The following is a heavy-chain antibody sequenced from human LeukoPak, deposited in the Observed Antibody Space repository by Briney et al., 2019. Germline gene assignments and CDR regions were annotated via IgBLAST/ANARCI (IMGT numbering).Heavy chain of an antibody. CDR1: GGSISSSSYY. CDR2: IYYSGST. CDR3: ARHAGSLTSTYYDFWSGYYTYFDY. V-gene: IGHV4-39*01. D-gene: IGHD3-3*01. J-gene: IGHJ4*02. Sequence: SETLSLACTVSGGSISSSSYYWGWIRQPPGKGLEWIGSIYYSGSTYYNPSLKSRVTISVDTSKNQFSLKLSSVTAADTAVYYCARHAGSLTSTYYDFWSGYYTYFDYWGQGTLVTVSS.